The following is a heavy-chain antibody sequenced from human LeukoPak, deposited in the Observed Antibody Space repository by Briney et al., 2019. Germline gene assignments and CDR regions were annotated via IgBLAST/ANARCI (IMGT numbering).Heavy chain of an antibody. D-gene: IGHD6-19*01. CDR3: ARERAGYSSGCTDY. J-gene: IGHJ4*02. Sequence: SETLSLTCTVSGGSISSSSYYWGWIRQPPGKGLEWIGSIYYSGSTYYNPSLKSRVTISVDTSKNQFSLKLSSVTAADTAVYYCARERAGYSSGCTDYWGQGTLVTVSS. CDR2: IYYSGST. V-gene: IGHV4-39*02. CDR1: GGSISSSSYY.